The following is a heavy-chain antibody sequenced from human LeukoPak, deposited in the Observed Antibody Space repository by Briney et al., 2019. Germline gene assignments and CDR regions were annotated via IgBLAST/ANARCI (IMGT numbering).Heavy chain of an antibody. V-gene: IGHV1-46*01. CDR1: GCTFTSYY. CDR3: ARELAGATAVVTGAFDI. Sequence: ASVKISCKASGCTFTSYYIHWLRQAPGQGLEWMGIINPRGGTTDYAQKSQGRVTMTRDTSTSTVYMELSSLRPEDTAVYFCARELAGATAVVTGAFDIWGQGTMVTVSS. J-gene: IGHJ3*02. CDR2: INPRGGTT. D-gene: IGHD5-18*01.